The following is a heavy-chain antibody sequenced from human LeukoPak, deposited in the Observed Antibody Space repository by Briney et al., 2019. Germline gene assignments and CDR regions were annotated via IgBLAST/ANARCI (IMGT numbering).Heavy chain of an antibody. CDR2: ISAYNGNT. D-gene: IGHD5-18*01. CDR1: GYTFTSYG. CDR3: ARGTLTSAAMVNTPPIDFGY. J-gene: IGHJ4*02. V-gene: IGHV1-18*01. Sequence: ASVKVSCKASGYTFTSYGISWVRQAPGQGLEWMGWISAYNGNTNYAQKLQGRVTMTTDTSTSTAYTELRSLRSDDTAVYYCARGTLTSAAMVNTPPIDFGYWGQGTLVTVSS.